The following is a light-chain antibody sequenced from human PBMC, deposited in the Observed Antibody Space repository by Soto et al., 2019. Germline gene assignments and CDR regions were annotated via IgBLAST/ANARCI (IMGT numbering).Light chain of an antibody. Sequence: VLTQPPPPSRAPGAAVTHPRPGNSRDVGGYNYVSWYQHHPGKAPKLIIYEVYKRPSGVPNRFSGSKSGNTAALTVSGLQAEDEADYYCSSYVGTNSSVFGTGTKVTVL. CDR3: SSYVGTNSSV. J-gene: IGLJ1*01. CDR1: SRDVGGYNY. V-gene: IGLV2-8*01. CDR2: EVY.